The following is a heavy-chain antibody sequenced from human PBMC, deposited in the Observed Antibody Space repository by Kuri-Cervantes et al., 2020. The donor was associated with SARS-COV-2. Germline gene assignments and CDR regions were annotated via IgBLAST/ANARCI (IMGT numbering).Heavy chain of an antibody. D-gene: IGHD2-2*02. J-gene: IGHJ4*02. CDR2: ISSSNSDI. CDR3: ARVPNVIPAAIDEGY. Sequence: GGSLRLSCAASGFTFSSYSMNWVRQAPGKGLEWVSSISSSNSDIDYADSVKGRFTISRDNAKNSLYLQMNSLSAEDTAVYYCARVPNVIPAAIDEGYWGQGTLVTVSS. CDR1: GFTFSSYS. V-gene: IGHV3-21*01.